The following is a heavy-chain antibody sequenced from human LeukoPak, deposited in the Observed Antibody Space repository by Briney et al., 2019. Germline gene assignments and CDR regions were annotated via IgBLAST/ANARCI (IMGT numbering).Heavy chain of an antibody. Sequence: GGSLRLSCVASGFTFSNYAMHWVRQAPGKGLEWVAFISYDGSNKYEADSVKGRFTISRDNSYSTLYLQMNSLRPEDTAVYYCARGNNGSGSYRDDWGQGILVTVSS. CDR3: ARGNNGSGSYRDD. CDR1: GFTFSNYA. D-gene: IGHD3-10*01. V-gene: IGHV3-30*04. J-gene: IGHJ4*02. CDR2: ISYDGSNK.